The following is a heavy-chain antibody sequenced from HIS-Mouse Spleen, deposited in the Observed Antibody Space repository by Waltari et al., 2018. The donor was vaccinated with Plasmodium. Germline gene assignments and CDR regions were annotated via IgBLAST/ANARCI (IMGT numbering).Heavy chain of an antibody. CDR1: GFPFSRYS. J-gene: IGHJ2*01. D-gene: IGHD3-9*01. CDR3: AREDILTAYYNDYWYFDL. Sequence: EVQLVESGGGLVKPGGSLRLSCSASGFPFSRYSMNWVRQGPGKGLEWVSSISSSSSYIYYADSVKGRFTISRDNAKNSLYLQMNSLRAEDTAVYYCAREDILTAYYNDYWYFDLWGRGTLVTVSS. CDR2: ISSSSSYI. V-gene: IGHV3-21*01.